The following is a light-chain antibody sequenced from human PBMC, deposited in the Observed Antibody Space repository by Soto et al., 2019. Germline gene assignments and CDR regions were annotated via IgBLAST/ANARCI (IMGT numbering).Light chain of an antibody. J-gene: IGKJ5*01. Sequence: DIQMTQSPSSLSASVGDRVTITCRASQGITNFLAWYQQKPGKVPKLLIHAATTLHSGVPSRFSGSGSGTDFTLTISSLQPEDVATYYCQKYNSVPITFGQGTRLEIK. CDR1: QGITNF. CDR2: AAT. V-gene: IGKV1-27*01. CDR3: QKYNSVPIT.